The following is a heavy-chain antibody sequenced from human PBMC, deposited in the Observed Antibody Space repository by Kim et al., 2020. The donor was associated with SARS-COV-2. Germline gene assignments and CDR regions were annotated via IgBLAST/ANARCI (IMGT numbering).Heavy chain of an antibody. D-gene: IGHD5-18*01. CDR1: GFTFSSYS. Sequence: GGSLRLSCAASGFTFSSYSMNWVRQAPGKGLEWVSSISSSSSYIYYADSVKGRFTISRDNAKNSLYLQMNSLRAEDTAVYYCASVTTSWIQLWLYRENYYYGMDVWGQGTTVTVSS. CDR2: ISSSSSYI. V-gene: IGHV3-21*01. J-gene: IGHJ6*02. CDR3: ASVTTSWIQLWLYRENYYYGMDV.